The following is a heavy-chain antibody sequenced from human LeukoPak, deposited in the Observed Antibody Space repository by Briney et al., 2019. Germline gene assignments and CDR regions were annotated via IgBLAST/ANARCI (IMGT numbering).Heavy chain of an antibody. CDR3: ARGGYDFWSGYLQRWFDP. CDR2: IYYTGST. CDR1: GGSISSYY. Sequence: PSETLSLTCTVSGGSISSYYWSWIRQPPGKGLEWIGYIYYTGSTNYNPSLKSRVTISVDTSKNQFSLRLSSVTAADTAVYYCARGGYDFWSGYLQRWFDPWGQGTLVTVSS. D-gene: IGHD3-3*01. J-gene: IGHJ5*02. V-gene: IGHV4-59*01.